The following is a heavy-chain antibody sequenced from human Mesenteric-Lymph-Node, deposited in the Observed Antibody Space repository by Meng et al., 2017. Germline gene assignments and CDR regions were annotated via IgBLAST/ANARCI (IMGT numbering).Heavy chain of an antibody. D-gene: IGHD3-22*01. J-gene: IGHJ3*02. CDR2: INPNSGGT. CDR1: GYTFTGYY. Sequence: ASVKVSCKASGYTFTGYYMHWVRQAPGQGLEWMGRINPNSGGTNYAQKFQGRVTMTRDTSISTAYMELSRLRSDDTAVYYCAGITMIVVAPNDAFDIWGQGTMVTVS. V-gene: IGHV1-2*06. CDR3: AGITMIVVAPNDAFDI.